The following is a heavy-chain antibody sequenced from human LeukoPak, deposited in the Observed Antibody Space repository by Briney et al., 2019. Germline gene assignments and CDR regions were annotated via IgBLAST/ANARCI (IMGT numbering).Heavy chain of an antibody. CDR3: ARDTGGSYCPPYYYYGMDV. CDR1: GYTFTSYA. Sequence: ASVKVSCKASGYTFTSYAMNWVRQAPGQGLEWMGWINTNTGDPTYAQGFTGQFVFSLDTSVSTAYLQISSLKAEDTAVYYCARDTGGSYCPPYYYYGMDVWGQGTTVTVSS. V-gene: IGHV7-4-1*02. J-gene: IGHJ6*02. D-gene: IGHD1-26*01. CDR2: INTNTGDP.